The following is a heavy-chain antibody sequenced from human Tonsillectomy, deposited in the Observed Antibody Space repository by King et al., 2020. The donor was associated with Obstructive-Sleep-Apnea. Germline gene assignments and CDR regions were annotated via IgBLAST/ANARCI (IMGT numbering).Heavy chain of an antibody. Sequence: VQLVESGGGVVQPGRSLRLSCAASGFTFSNYAIHWVRQAPGKGLEWVAVISYDGSNKYYAASVKGRFTISRDNSKNTLSLQMNSLRAEDTAVYYCARPIAVTGTAIDYWGQGTLVTVAS. CDR2: ISYDGSNK. CDR1: GFTFSNYA. V-gene: IGHV3-30-3*01. CDR3: ARPIAVTGTAIDY. D-gene: IGHD6-19*01. J-gene: IGHJ4*02.